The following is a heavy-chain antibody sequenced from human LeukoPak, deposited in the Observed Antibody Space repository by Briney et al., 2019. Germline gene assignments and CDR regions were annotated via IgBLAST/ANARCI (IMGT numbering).Heavy chain of an antibody. CDR2: INHSGST. Sequence: SETLSLTCAVYGGSFSGYYWSWIRQPPGKGLEWIGEINHSGSTNYNPSLKSRVTISVDTSKNQFSLKLSSVTAADTAVYYCAGFNRYCSSTSCYTRRYYYGMDVWGQGTTVTVSS. D-gene: IGHD2-2*02. CDR1: GGSFSGYY. V-gene: IGHV4-34*01. J-gene: IGHJ6*02. CDR3: AGFNRYCSSTSCYTRRYYYGMDV.